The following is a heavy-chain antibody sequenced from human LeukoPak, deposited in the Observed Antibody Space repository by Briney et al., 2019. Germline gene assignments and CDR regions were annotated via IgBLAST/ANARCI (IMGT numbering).Heavy chain of an antibody. CDR2: ISSSSSFI. J-gene: IGHJ5*02. CDR1: GFTFNSYN. D-gene: IGHD3-22*01. V-gene: IGHV3-21*04. Sequence: GGSLRLSCAASGFTFNSYNMNWVRQAPGKGLEWVSSISSSSSFIYYADSVKGRFTISRDNAKNTLYLQVTSLRAEDTAIYYCAKGLNYYDSSGYSYFDPWGQGTLVTVSS. CDR3: AKGLNYYDSSGYSYFDP.